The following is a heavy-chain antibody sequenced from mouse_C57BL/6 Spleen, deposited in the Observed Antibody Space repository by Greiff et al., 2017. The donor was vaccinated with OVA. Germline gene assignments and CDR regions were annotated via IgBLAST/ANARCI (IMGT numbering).Heavy chain of an antibody. Sequence: QVQLQQPGAELVKPGASVTLSCMASGYTFTSYWMQWVNQRPGQGLEWIAEIDPSDSYTTYNQKFKGTATLTVDTSSSTAYMQLSSLTSEDAAVYYCGRGLLLHYAMDYWGQGTSLTVSS. CDR2: IDPSDSYT. CDR3: GRGLLLHYAMDY. D-gene: IGHD2-3*01. CDR1: GYTFTSYW. J-gene: IGHJ4*01. V-gene: IGHV1-50*01.